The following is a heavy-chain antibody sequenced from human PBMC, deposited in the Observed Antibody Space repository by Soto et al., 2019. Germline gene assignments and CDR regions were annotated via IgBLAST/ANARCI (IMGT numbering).Heavy chain of an antibody. J-gene: IGHJ4*02. CDR3: ARRYYDVLTGYSLFDY. Sequence: PGESLKISCKGSGYSFTSYWIGGVRQMPGKGLEWMGIIYPGDSDTRYSPSFQGQVTISADKSISTAYLQWSSLKASDTAMYYCARRYYDVLTGYSLFDYWGQGTLVTVSS. CDR2: IYPGDSDT. CDR1: GYSFTSYW. D-gene: IGHD3-9*01. V-gene: IGHV5-51*01.